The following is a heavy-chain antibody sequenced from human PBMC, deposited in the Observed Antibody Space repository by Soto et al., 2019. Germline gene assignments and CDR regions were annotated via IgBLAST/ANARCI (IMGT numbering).Heavy chain of an antibody. J-gene: IGHJ4*02. V-gene: IGHV3-7*03. CDR3: ASSPHKDSRPDY. CDR1: GFFFSAYW. Sequence: GGSLRLSCAASGFFFSAYWMSWVRQAPGRGLEWMANIKYDGSEKYYVDSVKGRLTISRDNAKNSLYLQMNSLRAEDTAVYYCASSPHKDSRPDYWGQGTLVTVSS. CDR2: IKYDGSEK. D-gene: IGHD3-22*01.